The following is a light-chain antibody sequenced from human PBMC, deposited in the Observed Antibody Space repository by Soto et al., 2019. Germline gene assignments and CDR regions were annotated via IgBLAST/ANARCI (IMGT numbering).Light chain of an antibody. CDR1: SSDVGGYNY. V-gene: IGLV2-14*01. J-gene: IGLJ1*01. CDR2: EVS. Sequence: QSALTQPASVSGSPGQSITISCTGTSSDVGGYNYGSWYQQHPGKAPKLMIYEVSNRPSGVSNRFSGSKSGNTASLTISGLQAEDEADYYCSSYTSSSTLPYVFGTGTKVTVL. CDR3: SSYTSSSTLPYV.